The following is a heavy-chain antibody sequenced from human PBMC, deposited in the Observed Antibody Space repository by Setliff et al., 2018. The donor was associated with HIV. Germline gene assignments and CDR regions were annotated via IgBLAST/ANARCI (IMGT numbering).Heavy chain of an antibody. D-gene: IGHD2-15*01. J-gene: IGHJ4*02. CDR1: GFTFSGYW. Sequence: PGESLKISCAVSGFTFSGYWMTWVRRAPGKGLEWVTSINPGGSEKWYVDSVKGRFTVSGDNTKNSLYLQMNSLRAEDTAEYYCERGGGYWGQGAMVTVSS. CDR3: ERGGGY. V-gene: IGHV3-7*04. CDR2: INPGGSEK.